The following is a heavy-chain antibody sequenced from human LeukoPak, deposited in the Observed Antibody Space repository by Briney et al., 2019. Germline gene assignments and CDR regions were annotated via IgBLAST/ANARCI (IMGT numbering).Heavy chain of an antibody. J-gene: IGHJ5*02. CDR2: IYYSGST. CDR1: GGSISSYY. V-gene: IGHV4-59*01. D-gene: IGHD6-13*01. Sequence: SETLSLTCTVSGGSISSYYWSWIRQPPGKGLEWIGDIYYSGSTNYNPSLKSRVTISVDTSKNQFSLKLSSVTAADTAVYYCARQFTSSWAYWFDPWGQGTLVTVSS. CDR3: ARQFTSSWAYWFDP.